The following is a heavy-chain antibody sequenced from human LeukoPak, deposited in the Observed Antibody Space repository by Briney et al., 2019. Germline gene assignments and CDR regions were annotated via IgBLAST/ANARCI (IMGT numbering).Heavy chain of an antibody. CDR3: ARHVKASDYYDSSGYPYYFDY. V-gene: IGHV4-59*08. CDR2: IYYSGST. D-gene: IGHD3-22*01. J-gene: IGHJ4*02. CDR1: GASISSYY. Sequence: SETLSLTCTVSGASISSYYWSWIRQPPGKGLEWIGYIYYSGSTNYNPSLKSRVTISVDTSKNQFSLKLSSVTAADTAVYYCARHVKASDYYDSSGYPYYFDYWGQGTLVTVSS.